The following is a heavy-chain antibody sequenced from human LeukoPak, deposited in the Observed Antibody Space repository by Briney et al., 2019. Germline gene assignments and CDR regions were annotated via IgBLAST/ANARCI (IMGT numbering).Heavy chain of an antibody. CDR1: GFTFSNYW. D-gene: IGHD5-12*01. CDR2: INQDGSEE. V-gene: IGHV3-7*01. CDR3: VRDGGVSGYDLLDY. J-gene: IGHJ4*02. Sequence: GGSLRLSCAASGFTFSNYWMTWVRQAPGKGLEWVAHINQDGSEEHYMDSAKARFTISRDNAKNSPSLQMNSLRAEDTAVYYCVRDGGVSGYDLLDYWGQGTLVTVSS.